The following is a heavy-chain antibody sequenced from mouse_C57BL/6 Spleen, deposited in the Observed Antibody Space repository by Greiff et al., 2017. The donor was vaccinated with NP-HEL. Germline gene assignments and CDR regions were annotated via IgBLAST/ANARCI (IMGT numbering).Heavy chain of an antibody. Sequence: VQLQQSGAELVRPGTSVKVSCKASGYAFTNYLIEWVKQRPGQGLEWIGVINPGSGGTNYNEKFKGKATLTANKSSSTAYMQLSSLTSEDSAVYFCAIWGPNWDDAMDYWGQGTSVTVSS. CDR3: AIWGPNWDDAMDY. CDR1: GYAFTNYL. D-gene: IGHD4-1*01. J-gene: IGHJ4*01. CDR2: INPGSGGT. V-gene: IGHV1-54*01.